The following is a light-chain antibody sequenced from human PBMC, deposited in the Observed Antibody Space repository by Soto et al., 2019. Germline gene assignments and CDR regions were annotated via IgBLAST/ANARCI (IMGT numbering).Light chain of an antibody. CDR3: QQYNKWPLT. V-gene: IGKV3-15*01. Sequence: EIVMTQSPATLSVSPGERATLSCRASQSVYTTLAWYQQKPGQAPRLLIYGASTRATGIPARFSGTGSATEFTLTISYLQSEDSGVYYCQQYNKWPLTFGGGTKVEI. J-gene: IGKJ4*01. CDR2: GAS. CDR1: QSVYTT.